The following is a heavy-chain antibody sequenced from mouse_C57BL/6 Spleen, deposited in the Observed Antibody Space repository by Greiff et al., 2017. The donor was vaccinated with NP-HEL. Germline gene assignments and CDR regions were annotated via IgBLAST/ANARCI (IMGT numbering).Heavy chain of an antibody. CDR2: IYPSDSET. J-gene: IGHJ1*03. Sequence: QVQLQQPGAELVRPGSSVKLSCKASGHTFTSYWMDWVKQRPGQGLEWIGNIYPSDSETHYNQKFKDKATLTVDKSSSTAYMQLSSLTSEDSAVYYCARTEADWYFDVWGTGTTVTVSS. CDR3: ARTEADWYFDV. V-gene: IGHV1-61*01. CDR1: GHTFTSYW.